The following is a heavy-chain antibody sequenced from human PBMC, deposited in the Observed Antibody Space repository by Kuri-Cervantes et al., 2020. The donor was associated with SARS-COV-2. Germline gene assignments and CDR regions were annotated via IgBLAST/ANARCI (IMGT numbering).Heavy chain of an antibody. CDR3: ATDPGSYGDSSES. J-gene: IGHJ4*02. CDR2: IYSGGST. D-gene: IGHD4-17*01. CDR1: GFTVSSNY. Sequence: GESLKISCAASGFTVSSNYMSWVRQAPGKGLEWVSVIYSGGSTYYADSVKGRFTISRDNSKNTLYLQMNSLRAEDTAVYYCATDPGSYGDSSESWGQGTLVTSPQ. V-gene: IGHV3-53*01.